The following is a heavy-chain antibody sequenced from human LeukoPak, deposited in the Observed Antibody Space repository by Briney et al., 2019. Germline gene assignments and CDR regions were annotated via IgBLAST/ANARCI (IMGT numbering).Heavy chain of an antibody. CDR3: VRNHFGSASYLGY. CDR1: GYSFTSYW. CDR2: IYPDDSDT. Sequence: LGESLKISCKGSGYSFTSYWIGWVRRMPGKGLEWMGTIYPDDSDTRYSPSFQGLVTISADKSIATAYLQWSSLKASDTTMYYRVRNHFGSASYLGYWGQGTLVTVSS. V-gene: IGHV5-51*01. D-gene: IGHD3-10*01. J-gene: IGHJ4*02.